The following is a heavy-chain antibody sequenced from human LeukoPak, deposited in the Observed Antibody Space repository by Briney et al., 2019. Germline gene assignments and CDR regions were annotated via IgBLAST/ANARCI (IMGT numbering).Heavy chain of an antibody. J-gene: IGHJ6*02. Sequence: GGSLRLSCAASGFTFSSYSMNWVRQAPGKGLEWISSISSSSSYIYYADWVKGRFPISRDNAKNSLYLQMNSLRAEDTAVYYCARETVAMASDYYYYGMDVWGQGTTVTVSS. CDR2: ISSSSSYI. CDR3: ARETVAMASDYYYYGMDV. V-gene: IGHV3-21*01. D-gene: IGHD5-24*01. CDR1: GFTFSSYS.